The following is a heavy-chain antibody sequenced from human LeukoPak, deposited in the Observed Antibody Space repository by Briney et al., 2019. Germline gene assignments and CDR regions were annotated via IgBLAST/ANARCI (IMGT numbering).Heavy chain of an antibody. Sequence: SETLSLTCIVSGGSISSGGYYWSWIRQHPGKGLEWIGYIYYSGSTYYNPSLKTRVTISVDTSKNQFSLKLSSVTAADTAVYYCARAITIFGVVTNNWFDPWGQGTLVTVSS. J-gene: IGHJ5*02. V-gene: IGHV4-31*03. CDR1: GGSISSGGYY. CDR2: IYYSGST. CDR3: ARAITIFGVVTNNWFDP. D-gene: IGHD3-3*01.